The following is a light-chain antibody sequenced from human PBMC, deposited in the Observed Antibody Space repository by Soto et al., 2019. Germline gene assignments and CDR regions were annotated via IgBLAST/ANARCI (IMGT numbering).Light chain of an antibody. CDR1: TSDIGAYNY. CDR2: EVT. J-gene: IGLJ1*01. CDR3: VSFAGGTYV. Sequence: QSALTQPPSASGSPGQSVTISCTGTTSDIGAYNYVSWYQQRPGKAPKLIIYEVTRRPSGVPDRIFGSKYDTTASLTVSGLQAEDEADYYCVSFAGGTYVFGTGTKLTVL. V-gene: IGLV2-8*01.